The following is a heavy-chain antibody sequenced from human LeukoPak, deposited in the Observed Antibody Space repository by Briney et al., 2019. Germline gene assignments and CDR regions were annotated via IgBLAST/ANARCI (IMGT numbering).Heavy chain of an antibody. CDR1: GFTFSSYG. CDR3: AKGTGMVRGVRAFDP. V-gene: IGHV3-30*02. D-gene: IGHD3-10*01. CDR2: IRYDGSNK. J-gene: IGHJ5*02. Sequence: GGSLRLSCVASGFTFSSYGMHWVRQAPGKGLEWVAFIRYDGSNKYYADSVKGRFTISGDNSKNTLYLQMNSLRAEDTAVYYCAKGTGMVRGVRAFDPWGQGTLVTVSS.